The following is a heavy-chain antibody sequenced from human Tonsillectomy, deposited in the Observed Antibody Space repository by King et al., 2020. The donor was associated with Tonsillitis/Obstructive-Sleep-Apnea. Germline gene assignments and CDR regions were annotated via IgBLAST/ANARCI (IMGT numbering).Heavy chain of an antibody. V-gene: IGHV3-33*01. D-gene: IGHD4-17*01. CDR1: GFTFSSYG. Sequence: VQLVESGGGVVQPGRSLRLSCAASGFTFSSYGMHWVRQAPGKGLEWVAVIWYDGSNKYYADSVKGRFTISRDNSKNTLYLQMNSLRAEDTAVYYCARGGMDGDYDPDAFDIWGQGTMVTVSS. CDR2: IWYDGSNK. CDR3: ARGGMDGDYDPDAFDI. J-gene: IGHJ3*02.